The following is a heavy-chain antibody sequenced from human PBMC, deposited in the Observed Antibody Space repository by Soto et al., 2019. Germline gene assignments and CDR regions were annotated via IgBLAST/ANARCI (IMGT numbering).Heavy chain of an antibody. V-gene: IGHV1-69*01. CDR3: ARVLYYGSGSYSPYGMDV. D-gene: IGHD3-10*01. CDR1: GVSLNING. J-gene: IGHJ6*02. CDR2: VSPPFRTS. Sequence: QVQLVQSGAEVRNPGSWVKGSSRPSGVSLNINGIAWVHQAPGHGLEWMGGVSPPFRTSNYARKFQGRISITADASTGTVNMELSSLTSEDTAQYYCARVLYYGSGSYSPYGMDVWGQGTTVTVSS.